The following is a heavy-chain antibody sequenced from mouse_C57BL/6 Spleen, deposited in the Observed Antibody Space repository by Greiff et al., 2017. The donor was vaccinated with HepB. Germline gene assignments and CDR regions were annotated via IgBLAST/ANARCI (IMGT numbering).Heavy chain of an antibody. CDR1: GFTFTDYY. CDR3: ARSSSYYYGSSPYFDY. Sequence: EVMLVESGGGLVQPGGSLSLSCAASGFTFTDYYMSWVRQPPGKALEWLGFIRNKANGYTTEYSASVKGRFTISRDISQSILYLQMNALRAEDSATYYCARSSSYYYGSSPYFDYWGQGTTLTVSS. J-gene: IGHJ2*01. D-gene: IGHD1-1*01. CDR2: IRNKANGYTT. V-gene: IGHV7-3*01.